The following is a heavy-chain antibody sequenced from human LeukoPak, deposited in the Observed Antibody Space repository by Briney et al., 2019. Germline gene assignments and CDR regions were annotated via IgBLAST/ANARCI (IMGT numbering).Heavy chain of an antibody. CDR1: GGSISSYY. Sequence: SETLPLTCTVSGGSISSYYWSWIRQPPGKGLEWIGYIYYSGSTNYNPPLKSRVTISVDTSKNQFSLKLSSVTAADTAVYYCARDSSGRPLDYWGQGTLVTVSS. D-gene: IGHD6-19*01. J-gene: IGHJ4*02. CDR2: IYYSGST. V-gene: IGHV4-59*01. CDR3: ARDSSGRPLDY.